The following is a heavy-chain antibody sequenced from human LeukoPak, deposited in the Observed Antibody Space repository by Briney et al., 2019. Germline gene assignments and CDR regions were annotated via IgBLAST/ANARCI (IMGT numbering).Heavy chain of an antibody. V-gene: IGHV3-30*03. Sequence: PGRSLRLSCAASGFTFSSYGMHWVRQAPGKGLEWVAVISYDGSNKYYADSVEGRFTISRDNSKNTLYLQMNSLRAEDTAVYYCARGRFCSSTSCWFDYWGQGTLVTVSS. D-gene: IGHD2-2*01. J-gene: IGHJ4*02. CDR1: GFTFSSYG. CDR3: ARGRFCSSTSCWFDY. CDR2: ISYDGSNK.